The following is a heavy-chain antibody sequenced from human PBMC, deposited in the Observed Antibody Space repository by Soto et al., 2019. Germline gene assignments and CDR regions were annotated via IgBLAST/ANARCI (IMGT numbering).Heavy chain of an antibody. CDR3: ARDRGSYYDSSGYYYDRYFQH. D-gene: IGHD3-22*01. J-gene: IGHJ1*01. V-gene: IGHV3-30*04. Sequence: LSLTCAASGFTFSSYAMHWVRQAPGKGLEWVAVISYDGSNKYYADSVKGRFTISRDNSKNTLYLQMNSLRAEDTAVYYCARDRGSYYDSSGYYYDRYFQHWGQGTLVTVSS. CDR1: GFTFSSYA. CDR2: ISYDGSNK.